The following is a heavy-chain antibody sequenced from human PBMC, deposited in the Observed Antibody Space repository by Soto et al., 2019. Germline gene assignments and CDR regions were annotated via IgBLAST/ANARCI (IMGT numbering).Heavy chain of an antibody. CDR3: ARDWGSSGWPN. J-gene: IGHJ4*02. V-gene: IGHV4-31*03. Sequence: NPSETLSLTCTVSGHSLSSGGYYWSWTRQHPGKGLEWVGYIYFTGTTLYNPSPKSRLAISVDTSKNQFSLKLTSVTAADTAVYYCARDWGSSGWPNWGQGVLVTVSS. CDR2: IYFTGTT. D-gene: IGHD6-19*01. CDR1: GHSLSSGGYY.